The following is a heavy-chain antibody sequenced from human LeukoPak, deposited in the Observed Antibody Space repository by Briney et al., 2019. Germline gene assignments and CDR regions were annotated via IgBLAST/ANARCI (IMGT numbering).Heavy chain of an antibody. CDR2: INHSGST. CDR1: GGSFSGYY. J-gene: IGHJ4*02. Sequence: SETLSLTCAVYGGSFSGYYWSWIRQPPGKGLEWIGEINHSGSTNYNPSPKSRVTISVDTSKNQFSLKLSSVTAADTAVYYCARHRRYAPTFDNWGQGTLVTVSS. CDR3: ARHRRYAPTFDN. V-gene: IGHV4-34*01. D-gene: IGHD1-1*01.